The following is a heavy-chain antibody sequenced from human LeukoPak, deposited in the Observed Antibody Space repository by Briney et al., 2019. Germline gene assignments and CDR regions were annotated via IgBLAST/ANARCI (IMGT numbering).Heavy chain of an antibody. D-gene: IGHD6-13*01. CDR3: AVREAAAAGTGGSKH. J-gene: IGHJ4*02. Sequence: PSETLSHTCAVYGGSFSGYYWSWIRQPPGKGLEWLGEINHSGSTNYNPSLKNRVTISVGTSKNQFSLKLSSVTAADTAVYYCAVREAAAAGTGGSKHWGQGTLVTVSS. CDR1: GGSFSGYY. V-gene: IGHV4-34*01. CDR2: INHSGST.